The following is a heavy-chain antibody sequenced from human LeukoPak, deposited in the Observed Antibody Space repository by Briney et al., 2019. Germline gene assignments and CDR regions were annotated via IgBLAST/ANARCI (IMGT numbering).Heavy chain of an antibody. D-gene: IGHD3-22*01. CDR1: GFTFSSYW. CDR3: ARDRADYYDSCCYSDY. V-gene: IGHV3-7*01. Sequence: PGGSLRLSCAASGFTFSSYWMSWVRQAPGKGLEWVANIKQDGSEKYYVDSVKGRFTISRDNAKNSLYLQMNSLRAEDTAVYYCARDRADYYDSCCYSDYWGQGTLVTVSS. J-gene: IGHJ4*02. CDR2: IKQDGSEK.